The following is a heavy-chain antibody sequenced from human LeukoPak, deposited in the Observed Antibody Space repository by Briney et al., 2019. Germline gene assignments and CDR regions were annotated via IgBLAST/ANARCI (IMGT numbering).Heavy chain of an antibody. CDR1: GFTFSTSW. CDR3: ARDSDYYDSSETDY. Sequence: GGSLRLSCAASGFTFSTSWMYWVRQAPGKGLVWVSRINSDGSSTSYADSVKGRFTISRDNAKNTLYLQMNSLRAEDTAVYYCARDSDYYDSSETDYWGQGTLVTVSS. D-gene: IGHD3-22*01. CDR2: INSDGSST. J-gene: IGHJ4*02. V-gene: IGHV3-74*01.